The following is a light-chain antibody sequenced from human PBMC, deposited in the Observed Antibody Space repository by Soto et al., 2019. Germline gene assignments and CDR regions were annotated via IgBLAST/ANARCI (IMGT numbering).Light chain of an antibody. J-gene: IGLJ1*01. CDR1: SSDVGGYNY. CDR2: EVS. Sequence: QSALTQHASVSGSPGQSITISCTGTSSDVGGYNYVSWYQQHPGKAPKLMIYEVSNRPPGVSNRFSGPKSGNTASLTISGLQAEDEADYYCSSYTSSSTYVFGTGTKVTVL. CDR3: SSYTSSSTYV. V-gene: IGLV2-14*01.